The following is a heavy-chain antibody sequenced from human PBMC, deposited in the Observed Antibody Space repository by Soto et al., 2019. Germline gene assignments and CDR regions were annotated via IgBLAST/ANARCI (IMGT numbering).Heavy chain of an antibody. D-gene: IGHD3-10*01. J-gene: IGHJ5*02. CDR1: GFSLKSSGVG. CDR3: ANTEYYFATRTYYNVRWFDP. Sequence: SGPTLVNPTQTLTLTCTFSGFSLKSSGVGVAWIRQPPGKALEWLALVYWSDEKRYSPSLKNRLTISKDTSKNEVVLTMTNTEPMHNDKSNCANTEYYFATRTYYNVRWFDPWGQ. V-gene: IGHV2-5*01. CDR2: VYWSDEK.